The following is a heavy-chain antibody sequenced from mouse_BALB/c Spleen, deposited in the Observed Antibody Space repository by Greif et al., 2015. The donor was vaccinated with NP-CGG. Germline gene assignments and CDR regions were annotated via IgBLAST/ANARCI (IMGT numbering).Heavy chain of an antibody. D-gene: IGHD4-1*01. CDR2: IYPGSGNT. CDR3: ARRTGTEATDY. V-gene: IGHV1-84*02. Sequence: QVQLQQSGPELVKPGASVKISCKASGYTFTDYYINWVKQKPGQGLEWIGWIYPGSGNTKYNEKFKDKATLTVDTPSSTAYMQLSSLTSEDTAVYFCARRTGTEATDYWGQGTSVTVSS. J-gene: IGHJ4*01. CDR1: GYTFTDYY.